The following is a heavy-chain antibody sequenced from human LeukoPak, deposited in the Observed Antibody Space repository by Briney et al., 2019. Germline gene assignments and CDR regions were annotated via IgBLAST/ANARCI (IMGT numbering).Heavy chain of an antibody. Sequence: GGSLRLSCAASGFTFSGFWMTWVRQAPGKGLEWVASIKKDGSEKFHVDSVKGQFTISRDNAKNTLYLQMNSLRAEDTAVYYCARGTHGDYDYWGQGTLVTVSS. CDR2: IKKDGSEK. V-gene: IGHV3-7*01. D-gene: IGHD4-17*01. CDR3: ARGTHGDYDY. J-gene: IGHJ4*02. CDR1: GFTFSGFW.